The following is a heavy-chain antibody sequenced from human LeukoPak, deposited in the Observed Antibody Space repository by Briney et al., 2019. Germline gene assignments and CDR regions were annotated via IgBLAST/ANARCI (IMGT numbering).Heavy chain of an antibody. J-gene: IGHJ3*02. CDR3: ARVKEASAFDI. CDR2: ISGSDSST. D-gene: IGHD5-12*01. V-gene: IGHV3-23*01. CDR1: GFTFSSSA. Sequence: PGGSLRLSCAASGFTFSSSAMSWVRQAPGKGLEWVSTISGSDSSTYYADSVKGRFTISRDNAKNSLYLQMNSLRAEDTAVYYCARVKEASAFDIWGQGTMVTVSS.